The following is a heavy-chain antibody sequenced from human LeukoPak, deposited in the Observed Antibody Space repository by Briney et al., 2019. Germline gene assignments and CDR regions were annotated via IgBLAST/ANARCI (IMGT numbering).Heavy chain of an antibody. CDR2: IYAGDSDT. CDR3: ARPYYYGSYYGMDV. D-gene: IGHD3-10*01. J-gene: IGHJ6*02. V-gene: IGHV5-51*01. Sequence: HGESLKISCKGSGYIFTNYWIGWVRQMPGKGLEWMGIIYAGDSDTRYSPSFQGQVSITADKSISTAYLQWSSLKASDTAMYYCARPYYYGSYYGMDVWGQGTTVAVSS. CDR1: GYIFTNYW.